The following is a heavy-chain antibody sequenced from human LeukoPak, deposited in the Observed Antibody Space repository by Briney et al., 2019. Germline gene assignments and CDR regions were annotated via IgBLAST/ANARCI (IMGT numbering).Heavy chain of an antibody. CDR2: ISYDGSNK. CDR3: ARGGSYLSAFDI. CDR1: GFTFSSYA. V-gene: IGHV3-30*04. Sequence: SGGSLRHTCAASGFTFSSYALHWVRQAPGKGLEWVAVISYDGSNKYYVDSVKGRFTISRDNSKNTLYLQMNSLRAEDTAVYYCARGGSYLSAFDIWGQGTMVTVSS. D-gene: IGHD1-26*01. J-gene: IGHJ3*02.